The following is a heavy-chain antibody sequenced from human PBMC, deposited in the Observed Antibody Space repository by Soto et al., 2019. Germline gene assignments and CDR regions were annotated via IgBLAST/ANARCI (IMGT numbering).Heavy chain of an antibody. CDR1: GFTFSSYA. D-gene: IGHD6-13*01. Sequence: GGSLRLSCAASGFTFSSYAMSWVRQAPGKGLEWVSAISGSGGSTYYTDSVKGRFTISRDNAKNTLYLQMNSLRAEDTAVYYGAKDWVNFALDIWGQGTMVTVSS. V-gene: IGHV3-23*01. CDR3: AKDWVNFALDI. J-gene: IGHJ3*02. CDR2: ISGSGGST.